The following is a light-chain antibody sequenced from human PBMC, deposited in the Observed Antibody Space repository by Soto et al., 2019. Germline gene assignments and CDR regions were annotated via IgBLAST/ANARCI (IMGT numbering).Light chain of an antibody. V-gene: IGKV1-5*01. J-gene: IGKJ1*01. CDR2: DAS. Sequence: IQMTQSASTRAASVEDRVTITFRASQSISSWLAWYQQKPGKAPKLLIYDASSLESGVPSRFSGSGSGTEFTLTISSLQPDDFATYYCQQYNSYSETFGQGTKVDIK. CDR3: QQYNSYSET. CDR1: QSISSW.